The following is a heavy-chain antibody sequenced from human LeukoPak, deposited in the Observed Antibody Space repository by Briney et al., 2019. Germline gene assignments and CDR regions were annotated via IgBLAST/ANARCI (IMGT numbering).Heavy chain of an antibody. CDR3: SEGYFEPFDH. D-gene: IGHD2/OR15-2a*01. J-gene: IGHJ4*02. V-gene: IGHV4-59*02. Sequence: SETLSLTCNVSGVSVSTSHWNWIRQRPGKGLEWIGCLSYTGKTDYNPSLKSRVSISLGSSNKHFSLKLTPVTAADAAVYYCSEGYFEPFDHWGQGILVTVSS. CDR1: GVSVSTSH. CDR2: LSYTGKT.